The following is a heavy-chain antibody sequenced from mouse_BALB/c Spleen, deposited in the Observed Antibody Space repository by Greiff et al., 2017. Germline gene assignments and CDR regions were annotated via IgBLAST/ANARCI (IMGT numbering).Heavy chain of an antibody. J-gene: IGHJ4*01. CDR2: IWSGGST. CDR1: GFSLTSYG. Sequence: VKLVESGPGLVQPSQSLSITCTVSGFSLTSYGVHWVRQSPGKGLEWLGVIWSGGSTDYNAAFISRLSISKDNSKSQVFFKMNSLQANDTAIYYCARTGANWVYYAMDYWGQGTSVTVSS. CDR3: ARTGANWVYYAMDY. V-gene: IGHV2-2*02. D-gene: IGHD4-1*01.